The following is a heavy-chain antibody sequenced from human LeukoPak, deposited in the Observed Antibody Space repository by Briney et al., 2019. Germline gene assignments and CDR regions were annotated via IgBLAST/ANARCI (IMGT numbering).Heavy chain of an antibody. CDR2: ISSSSSTI. V-gene: IGHV3-48*01. J-gene: IGHJ4*02. CDR3: AKEWELLHDY. Sequence: GGSLRLSCAASGFTFSSYGMTWVRQAPGKGLEWVSYISSSSSTIYYADSVKGRFTISRDNAKNSLYLQLNSLRAEDTAVYYCAKEWELLHDYWGQGTLVTVSS. D-gene: IGHD1-26*01. CDR1: GFTFSSYG.